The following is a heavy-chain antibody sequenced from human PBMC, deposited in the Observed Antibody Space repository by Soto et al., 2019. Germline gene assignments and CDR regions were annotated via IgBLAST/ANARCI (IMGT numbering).Heavy chain of an antibody. CDR1: GFTFSSYG. D-gene: IGHD6-19*01. CDR3: ARDGGSSGWYRVDY. V-gene: IGHV3-33*01. CDR2: IWYDGSNK. J-gene: IGHJ4*02. Sequence: PGGSLRLSCAASGFTFSSYGMHWVRQAPGKGLEWVAVIWYDGSNKYYADSVKGRLTISRDNSKNTLYLQMNSLRAEDTAVYYCARDGGSSGWYRVDYWGQGTLVTVSS.